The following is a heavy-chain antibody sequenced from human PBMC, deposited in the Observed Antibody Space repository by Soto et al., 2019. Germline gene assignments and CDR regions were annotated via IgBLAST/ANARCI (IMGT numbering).Heavy chain of an antibody. CDR2: IYPGDSDT. CDR3: ARQAVTTAYYYGMDV. J-gene: IGHJ6*02. D-gene: IGHD4-4*01. CDR1: GYSFTSYW. Sequence: PGESLKISCKGSGYSFTSYWIGWVRQMPGKGLEWMGIIYPGDSDTRYSPSFQGQVTISADKSISTAYLQWSSLKASDTAMYYCARQAVTTAYYYGMDVWGQGTPVTVSS. V-gene: IGHV5-51*01.